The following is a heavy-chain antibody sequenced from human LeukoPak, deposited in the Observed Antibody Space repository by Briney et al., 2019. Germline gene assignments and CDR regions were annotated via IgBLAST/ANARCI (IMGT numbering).Heavy chain of an antibody. V-gene: IGHV3-30-3*01. J-gene: IGHJ4*02. D-gene: IGHD3-22*01. CDR1: GFTFSSYD. CDR2: ISYDGSNK. Sequence: QPGRSLRLSCAASGFTFSSYDMHWVRQAPGKGLEWVAVISYDGSNKYYADSVKGRFTISRDNSKNTLYLQMNSLRAEDTAVYYCAGDYYDSSGPLDYWGQGTLVTVSS. CDR3: AGDYYDSSGPLDY.